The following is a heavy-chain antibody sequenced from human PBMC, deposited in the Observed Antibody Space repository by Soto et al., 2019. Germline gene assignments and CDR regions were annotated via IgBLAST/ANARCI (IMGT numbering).Heavy chain of an antibody. V-gene: IGHV2-5*02. CDR3: AHSLKADYGDYAPFDY. CDR2: IYWDDDK. J-gene: IGHJ4*02. D-gene: IGHD4-17*01. CDR1: GFSLSTSGVG. Sequence: QITLKESGPTLVKPTQTLTLTCTFSGFSLSTSGVGVGWIRQPPGKALEWLALIYWDDDKRYSPSLKSRLTITKDTSKKQVVLTITNMDPVETATYYCAHSLKADYGDYAPFDYWGQGTLVTVSS.